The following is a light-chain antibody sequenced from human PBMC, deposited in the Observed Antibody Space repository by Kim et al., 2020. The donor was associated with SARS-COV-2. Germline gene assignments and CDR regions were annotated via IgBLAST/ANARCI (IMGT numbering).Light chain of an antibody. J-gene: IGKJ1*01. V-gene: IGKV1-9*01. CDR1: QDMSNH. CDR3: LQLNTYPRT. Sequence: ACVGGRVTITCRASQDMSNHVAWYQQKPGEAPELLVYATSTLATGVPSRSSGRGAGTEFTLTVTRLQPGDFATYSCLQLNTYPRTSAQGTKVDI. CDR2: ATS.